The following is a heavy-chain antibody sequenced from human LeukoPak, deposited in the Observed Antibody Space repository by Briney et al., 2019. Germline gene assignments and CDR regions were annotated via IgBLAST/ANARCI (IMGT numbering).Heavy chain of an antibody. V-gene: IGHV3-74*01. J-gene: IGHJ4*02. D-gene: IGHD3-9*01. Sequence: XXXXRXAPGXGLEGVSRINTDGRSTSYADSFNGRFPISTDNPKNSLYLQMNSLRAEDTAVYYCARDRVLRYSLWGQGTLLTVSS. CDR3: ARDRVLRYSL. CDR2: INTDGRST.